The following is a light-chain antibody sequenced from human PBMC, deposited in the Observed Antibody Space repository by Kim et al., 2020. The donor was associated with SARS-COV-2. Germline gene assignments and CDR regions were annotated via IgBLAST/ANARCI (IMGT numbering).Light chain of an antibody. CDR1: QSVGTY. Sequence: EIVLTQSPATLSLSPGERATLACRASQSVGTYLAWYQQKPGQAPRLLIYDASNRFTGIPARFSGGGSGTDFTLTISSLEPEDFAVYYGQQRGNWPLTFGGGTKV. CDR3: QQRGNWPLT. V-gene: IGKV3-11*01. CDR2: DAS. J-gene: IGKJ4*01.